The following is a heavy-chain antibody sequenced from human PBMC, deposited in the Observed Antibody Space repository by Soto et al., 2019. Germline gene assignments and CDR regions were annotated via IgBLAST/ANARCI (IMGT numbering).Heavy chain of an antibody. J-gene: IGHJ5*02. CDR3: AREVRVIMDYGDNNWFDP. Sequence: QVQLQESGPGLVKPSQTLSLTCTVSGGSISSGGYYWSWIRQHPGKGLEWIGYIYYSGSTYYNPSLKSRVTISVDTSKNQFSLKLSSVTAADTAVYYCAREVRVIMDYGDNNWFDPWGQGTLVTVSS. V-gene: IGHV4-31*03. D-gene: IGHD4-17*01. CDR2: IYYSGST. CDR1: GGSISSGGYY.